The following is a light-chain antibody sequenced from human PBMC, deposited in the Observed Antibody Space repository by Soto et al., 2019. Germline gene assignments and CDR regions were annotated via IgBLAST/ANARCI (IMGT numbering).Light chain of an antibody. Sequence: DIQLTQSPSFLSASVGDRVTITCPACQGISSYLAWYQQKPGKAPKLQIYAASTLQSGVPSRFSGSGSGTEFTLTISSLQPEDFATYYCQQLNSYPLTFGGGTQVEI. CDR3: QQLNSYPLT. V-gene: IGKV1-9*01. CDR1: QGISSY. J-gene: IGKJ4*01. CDR2: AAS.